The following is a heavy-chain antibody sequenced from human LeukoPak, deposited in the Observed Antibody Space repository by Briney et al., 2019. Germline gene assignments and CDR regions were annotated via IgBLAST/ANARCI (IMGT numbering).Heavy chain of an antibody. CDR1: GFTFSSYG. CDR2: ISGSGGST. CDR3: AKGADYGDYEYYFDY. Sequence: GGSLRLSCAASGFTFSSYGMSWVRQAPGKGLEWVSAISGSGGSTYYADSVKGRFTISRDNSKNTLYLQMNSLRAEDTAVYYCAKGADYGDYEYYFDYWGQGTLVTVSS. D-gene: IGHD4-17*01. J-gene: IGHJ4*02. V-gene: IGHV3-23*01.